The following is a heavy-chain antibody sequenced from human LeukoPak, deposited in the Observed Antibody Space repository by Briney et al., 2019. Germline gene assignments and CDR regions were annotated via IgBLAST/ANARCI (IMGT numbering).Heavy chain of an antibody. J-gene: IGHJ4*02. CDR3: ARDQTYSGSGIYTYFDY. Sequence: SETLSLTCTVSGGSISSGGYYWSWIRQPAGKGLEYIGRIYSTGSTNYNPSLRSRVTISVDTSKNHFSLKLSSVTAADTAVYYCARDQTYSGSGIYTYFDYWGQGILVTVSS. CDR2: IYSTGST. V-gene: IGHV4-61*02. D-gene: IGHD3-10*01. CDR1: GGSISSGGYY.